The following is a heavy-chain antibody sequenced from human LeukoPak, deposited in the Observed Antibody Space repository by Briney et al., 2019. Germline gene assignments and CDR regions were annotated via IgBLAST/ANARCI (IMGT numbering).Heavy chain of an antibody. CDR2: MNPNSGGT. CDR3: ARARSLDDDYDYYTH. D-gene: IGHD3-16*01. Sequence: ASVTVSCKASGYTFTGYYMHWVRQAPGQGPEWMGWMNPNSGGTNYAQKLQGRVTMTRDTSISTAYMELSSLTSDDTAVYYCARARSLDDDYDYYTHWGQGTRVTVSS. CDR1: GYTFTGYY. V-gene: IGHV1-2*02. J-gene: IGHJ4*02.